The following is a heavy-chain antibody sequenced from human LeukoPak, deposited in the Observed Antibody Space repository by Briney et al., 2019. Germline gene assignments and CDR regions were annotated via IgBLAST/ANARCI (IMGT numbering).Heavy chain of an antibody. V-gene: IGHV4-30-2*01. J-gene: IGHJ4*02. CDR2: IYHSGST. D-gene: IGHD3-16*01. CDR1: GGSISSGGYY. CDR3: ARVPRYTELCAGGCNDY. Sequence: PSETLSLTCTVSGGSISSGGYYWSWIRQPPGKGLEWIGYIYHSGSTYYNPSLKSRVTISVDRSKNQFSLKLSSVTAADTAVYYCARVPRYTELCAGGCNDYWGQGTLVTVSS.